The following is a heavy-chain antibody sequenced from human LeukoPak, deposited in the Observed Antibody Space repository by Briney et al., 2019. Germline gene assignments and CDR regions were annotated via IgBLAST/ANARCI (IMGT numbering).Heavy chain of an antibody. CDR3: AKGAYDYIEIAYFDS. Sequence: PGGSLRLSCAASGFTFSSYAMNWVRQAPGKGPEWVSCISSNGGSTYYADSVTGRFTISRDNSKNTLHLQMNSLRAEDTAIYYCAKGAYDYIEIAYFDSWGQGTLVTVSS. J-gene: IGHJ4*02. D-gene: IGHD5-12*01. CDR1: GFTFSSYA. V-gene: IGHV3-23*01. CDR2: ISSNGGST.